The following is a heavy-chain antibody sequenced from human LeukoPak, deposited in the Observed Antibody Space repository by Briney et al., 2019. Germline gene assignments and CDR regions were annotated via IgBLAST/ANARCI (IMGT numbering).Heavy chain of an antibody. Sequence: GGSLRLSCAASGFTFSSYWMHWVRQAPGKGLVWVSRINSDGSSTSYADSVKGRFTISRDNAKNTLYLQMNSLRAEDTAVYYCASGLKDYYYYYMDVWGKGTTVTVSS. V-gene: IGHV3-74*01. CDR3: ASGLKDYYYYYMDV. CDR2: INSDGSST. CDR1: GFTFSSYW. J-gene: IGHJ6*03.